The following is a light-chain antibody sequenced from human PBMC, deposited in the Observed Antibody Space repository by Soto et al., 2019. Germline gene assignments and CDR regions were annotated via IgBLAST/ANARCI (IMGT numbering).Light chain of an antibody. CDR2: EVS. Sequence: QSVLTQPPSASGSPGQSVTISCTGTSSDVGGYNYVSWYQQHPGKAPKLMIYEVSKRPSGVPDRFSGSKSGNTASLTVSGLQAEDEADYYCSSYAGSSWVFGGGPQLTVL. V-gene: IGLV2-8*01. CDR3: SSYAGSSWV. J-gene: IGLJ3*02. CDR1: SSDVGGYNY.